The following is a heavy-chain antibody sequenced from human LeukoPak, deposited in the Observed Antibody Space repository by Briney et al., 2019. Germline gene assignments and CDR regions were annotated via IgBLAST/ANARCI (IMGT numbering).Heavy chain of an antibody. V-gene: IGHV5-51*01. Sequence: GESLKISCKGSGYSFTTYWIGWVRQMPGKGLEWMGIIYPADSDARYNPSFQGQVAISADKSISTAYLQWTSLKASDTAMFYCARRGPYGGSGSLDYWGQGTLVNVSA. D-gene: IGHD4-23*01. J-gene: IGHJ4*02. CDR1: GYSFTTYW. CDR2: IYPADSDA. CDR3: ARRGPYGGSGSLDY.